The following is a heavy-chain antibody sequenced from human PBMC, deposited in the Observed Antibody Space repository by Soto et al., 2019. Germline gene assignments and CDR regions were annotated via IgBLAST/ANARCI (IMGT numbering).Heavy chain of an antibody. CDR3: AKDHSNNWYYFPY. J-gene: IGHJ4*02. D-gene: IGHD6-13*01. Sequence: GGSLRLSCAASGFTFSSYGMHWVRQAPGKGLEWVAVISYDGRNEYYADSVKGRFTISRDNSKNTLYLQMNSLRTGDTALYYCAKDHSNNWYYFPYWGQGALVTVSS. CDR1: GFTFSSYG. V-gene: IGHV3-30*18. CDR2: ISYDGRNE.